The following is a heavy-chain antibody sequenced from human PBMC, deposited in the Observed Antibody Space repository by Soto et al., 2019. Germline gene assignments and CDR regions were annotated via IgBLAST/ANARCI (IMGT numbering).Heavy chain of an antibody. D-gene: IGHD5-18*01. J-gene: IGHJ4*02. CDR2: IYYSGST. CDR1: GGSVSSGSYY. CDR3: ARGLSNTAMVYYFDY. Sequence: SETLSLTCTVSGGSVSSGSYYWSWIRQPPGKGLEWIGYIYYSGSTNYNPSLKSRVTISVDTSKNQFSLKLSSVTAADTAVYYCARGLSNTAMVYYFDYWGQGTLVTVSS. V-gene: IGHV4-61*01.